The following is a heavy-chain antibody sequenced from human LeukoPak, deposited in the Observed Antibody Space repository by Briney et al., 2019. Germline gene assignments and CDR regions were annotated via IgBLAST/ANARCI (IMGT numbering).Heavy chain of an antibody. CDR2: ISGSSSYI. J-gene: IGHJ4*02. V-gene: IGHV3-21*01. D-gene: IGHD2-15*01. CDR3: ARDSTTLRESYDY. CDR1: GFTFSSYS. Sequence: PGGSLRLSCAASGFTFSSYSMNWIRQAPGKGLEWVSSISGSSSYIYYADSVKGRFTISRANAKNSLYLQMNSLRAEDTALYYCARDSTTLRESYDYWGQGTLVTVSS.